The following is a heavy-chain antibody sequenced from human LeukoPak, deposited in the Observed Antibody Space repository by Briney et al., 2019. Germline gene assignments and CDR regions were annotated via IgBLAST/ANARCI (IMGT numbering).Heavy chain of an antibody. V-gene: IGHV1-69*04. CDR3: ARVPSHCSSTSCQFLEWLPIALYFDH. CDR2: IIPILGIA. D-gene: IGHD2-2*01. J-gene: IGHJ4*02. CDR1: GGTFSSYA. Sequence: GSSVKVSCKASGGTFSSYAISWVRQAPGQGLEWMGRIIPILGIANYAQKFQGRVTITADKSTSTAYMELRSLRSDDTAVYYCARVPSHCSSTSCQFLEWLPIALYFDHWGQGTLVTVSS.